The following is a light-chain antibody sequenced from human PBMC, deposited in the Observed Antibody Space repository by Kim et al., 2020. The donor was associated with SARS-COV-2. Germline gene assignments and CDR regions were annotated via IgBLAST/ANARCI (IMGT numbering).Light chain of an antibody. Sequence: SPRERATHSCRTKQTVCDNYLAWYQQKPGQAPRLLIYGASSRANCIADRFSGSWSGAEFNLTIGRLEPEDLAVYFCQQYGNSSRTFGQGTKVDIK. CDR1: QTVCDNY. CDR3: QQYGNSSRT. V-gene: IGKV3-20*01. J-gene: IGKJ1*01. CDR2: GAS.